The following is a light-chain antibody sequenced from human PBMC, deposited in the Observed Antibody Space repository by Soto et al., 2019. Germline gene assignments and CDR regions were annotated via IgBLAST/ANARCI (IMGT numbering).Light chain of an antibody. Sequence: QSVLTQPPSVSAAPGQKVAISCSGSSPNIGNDFVSWYQQLPGTAPKLLIYENHKRPSGIPGRFSGSKSGTSATLGITGLQTGDEADYYCETWDSSLSAAVFGGGTQLTVL. CDR2: ENH. V-gene: IGLV1-51*02. J-gene: IGLJ7*01. CDR3: ETWDSSLSAAV. CDR1: SPNIGNDF.